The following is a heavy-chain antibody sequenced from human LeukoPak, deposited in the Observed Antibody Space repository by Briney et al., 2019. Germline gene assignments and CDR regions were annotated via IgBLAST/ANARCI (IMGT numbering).Heavy chain of an antibody. D-gene: IGHD1-26*01. J-gene: IGHJ3*02. Sequence: SETLSLTCTVSGYSISSGYYWGWIRQPPGKRLEWIGSIYHSGSTYYNPSLKSRVTISVDTSKNQFSLKLSSVTAADTAVYYCARGGSYFAFDIWGQGTMVTVSS. CDR2: IYHSGST. CDR1: GYSISSGYY. V-gene: IGHV4-38-2*02. CDR3: ARGGSYFAFDI.